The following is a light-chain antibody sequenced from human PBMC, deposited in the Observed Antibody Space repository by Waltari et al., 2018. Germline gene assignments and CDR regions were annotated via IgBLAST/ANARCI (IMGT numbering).Light chain of an antibody. CDR1: QSVRRT. CDR3: QKYGTLPAT. V-gene: IGKV3-20*01. CDR2: DAS. J-gene: IGKJ1*01. Sequence: DIVLTHSPGTLSGSPGSRATLSCRASQSVRRTLAWYQQKPGQAPRRLIYDASTRATGVPDRFSGSGFGTDFSLTISRLEPEDFAVYYCQKYGTLPATFGQGTKVEIK.